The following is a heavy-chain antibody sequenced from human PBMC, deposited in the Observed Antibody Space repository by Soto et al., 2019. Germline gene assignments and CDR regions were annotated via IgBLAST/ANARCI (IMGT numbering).Heavy chain of an antibody. CDR2: IYIGGNT. CDR3: ARVSGSYYYGMDV. J-gene: IGHJ6*02. Sequence: PSETLSLTCTVSGGSITGGSISSTTYYWGWMRQPPGKGLEWIARIYIGGNTNYNPSLKSRVTISVDKSKNQFSLKLSSVTAADTAVYYCARVSGSYYYGMDVWGQGTTVTVSS. V-gene: IGHV4-39*07. D-gene: IGHD1-26*01. CDR1: GGSITGGSISSTTYY.